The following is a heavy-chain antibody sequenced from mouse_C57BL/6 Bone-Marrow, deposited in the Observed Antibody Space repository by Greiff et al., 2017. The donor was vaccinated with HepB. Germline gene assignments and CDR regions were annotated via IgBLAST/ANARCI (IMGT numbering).Heavy chain of an antibody. CDR3: ARREVYYYGSSSWYFDY. D-gene: IGHD1-1*01. CDR2: IYPGSGNT. Sequence: VQLQQSGAELVRPGASVKLSCKASGYTFTDYYINWVKQRPGQGLEWIARIYPGSGNTYYNEKFKGKATLTAEKSSSTAYMQLSSLTSEDSAVYFCARREVYYYGSSSWYFDYWGQGTTLTVSS. J-gene: IGHJ2*01. CDR1: GYTFTDYY. V-gene: IGHV1-76*01.